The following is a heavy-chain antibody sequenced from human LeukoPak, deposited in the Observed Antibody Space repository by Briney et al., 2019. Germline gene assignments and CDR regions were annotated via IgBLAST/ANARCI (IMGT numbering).Heavy chain of an antibody. CDR2: IYYSGST. CDR1: GGSFSSYY. V-gene: IGHV4-39*01. CDR3: AMPGYYGSGSYVRDY. D-gene: IGHD3-10*01. Sequence: SETLSLTCAVYGGSFSSYYWGWIRQPPGKGLEWIGSIYYSGSTYYNPSLKSRVTISVDTSKNQFSLKLSSVTAADTAVYYCAMPGYYGSGSYVRDYWGQGTLVTVSS. J-gene: IGHJ4*02.